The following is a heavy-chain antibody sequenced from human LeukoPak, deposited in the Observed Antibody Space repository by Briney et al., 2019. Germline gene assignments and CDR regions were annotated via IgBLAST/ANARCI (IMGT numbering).Heavy chain of an antibody. CDR3: ARQPNWNDLGRFDP. D-gene: IGHD1-1*01. CDR1: RFTFCICW. J-gene: IGHJ5*02. V-gene: IGHV3-74*01. Sequence: GGSLRLPCAASRFTFCICWTLWARRAPGKGWVWFSRINIDGRTTNYAHSVKGRFTITRDNAKNTLYLQMYSLRVEDTAVLYWARQPNWNDLGRFDPWGQGTLVTVSS. CDR2: INIDGRTT.